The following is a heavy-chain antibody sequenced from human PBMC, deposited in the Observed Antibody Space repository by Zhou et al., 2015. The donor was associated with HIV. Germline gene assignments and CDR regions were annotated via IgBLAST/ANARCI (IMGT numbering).Heavy chain of an antibody. Sequence: QVHLVQSGAEVKKPGSSVKVSCKASGGTISSYAISWVRQAPGQGLEWMGGIIPILGTINYAEEFQDRVTISADESTNTVYMELSSLRSEDTAVYYCARDPRDSSGDYRTWFFYGMDVWGQGTTVAVSS. D-gene: IGHD3-22*01. V-gene: IGHV1-69*11. CDR2: IIPILGTI. CDR1: GGTISSYA. CDR3: ARDPRDSSGDYRTWFFYGMDV. J-gene: IGHJ6*02.